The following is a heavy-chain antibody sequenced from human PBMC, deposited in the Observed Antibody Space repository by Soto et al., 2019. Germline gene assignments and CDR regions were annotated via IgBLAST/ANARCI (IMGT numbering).Heavy chain of an antibody. V-gene: IGHV4-30-4*01. D-gene: IGHD3-3*01. CDR2: IYYSGST. CDR3: AREWITIFGALDY. Sequence: ASETLSLTCTVSGGSLSSGDYYWGWIRPPPGKGLEWIGYIYYSGSTYYNPSLKSRVTISVDTSKNQFSLKLSSVTAADTAVYYCAREWITIFGALDYWGQGTLVTVSS. J-gene: IGHJ4*02. CDR1: GGSLSSGDYY.